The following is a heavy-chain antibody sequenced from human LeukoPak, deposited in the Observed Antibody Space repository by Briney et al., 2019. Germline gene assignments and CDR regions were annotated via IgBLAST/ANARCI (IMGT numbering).Heavy chain of an antibody. Sequence: RPSETLSLTCTVSGGSISSYYWSWIRQPAGKGLEWIGRIYTSGSTNYNPSLKSRVTMSVDTSKNQFSLKLSSVTAADTAVYYCASIEGGSGDFRNALAFDIWGQGTMVTVSS. CDR3: ASIEGGSGDFRNALAFDI. D-gene: IGHD3-10*01. V-gene: IGHV4-4*07. CDR1: GGSISSYY. J-gene: IGHJ3*02. CDR2: IYTSGST.